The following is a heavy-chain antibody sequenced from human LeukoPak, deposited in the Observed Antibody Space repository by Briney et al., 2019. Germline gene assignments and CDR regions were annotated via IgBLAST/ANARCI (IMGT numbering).Heavy chain of an antibody. Sequence: ASVKVSCKASGFTFTSSAMQWVRQARGQRLEWIGWIVVGSGNTNYAQKFQERVTITRDMSTSTAYMELSSLRSEDTAVYYCAASPHYYDSSGPYGYWDQGTLVTVSS. V-gene: IGHV1-58*02. CDR3: AASPHYYDSSGPYGY. CDR1: GFTFTSSA. J-gene: IGHJ4*02. D-gene: IGHD3-22*01. CDR2: IVVGSGNT.